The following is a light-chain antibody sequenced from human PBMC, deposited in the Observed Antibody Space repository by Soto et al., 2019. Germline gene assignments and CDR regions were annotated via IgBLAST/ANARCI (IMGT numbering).Light chain of an antibody. CDR3: CSFAGSYILYA. V-gene: IGLV2-23*01. CDR2: EGT. Sequence: QSALTQPASVSGSPGQSIPISCTGTSSDVGGYHLVSWYQQHPGKAPTLMIYEGTTRPSGVSNRFSGCKACNTAFLTISGRQAEDEADYYCCSFAGSYILYAFGTGTKVTVL. CDR1: SSDVGGYHL. J-gene: IGLJ1*01.